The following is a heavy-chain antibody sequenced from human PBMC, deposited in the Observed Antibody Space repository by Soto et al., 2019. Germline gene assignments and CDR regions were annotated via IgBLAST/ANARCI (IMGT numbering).Heavy chain of an antibody. J-gene: IGHJ6*01. CDR1: GFTLSGRS. D-gene: IGHD3-10*01. V-gene: IGHV3-74*01. CDR2: IDNAGTDS. CDR3: ARGWFGPDV. Sequence: EVQLVESGGGLVQPGGSLRLSCAASGFTLSGRSMHWVRQAPGKGRVCVSGIDNAGTDSTYADSVKGRFTSSRDNAKNILYLQMNSLRVEDTAVYYCARGWFGPDVWGKGTTVTVSS.